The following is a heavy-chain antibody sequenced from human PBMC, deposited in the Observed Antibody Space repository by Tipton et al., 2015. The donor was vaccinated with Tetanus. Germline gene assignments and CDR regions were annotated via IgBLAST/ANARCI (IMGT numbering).Heavy chain of an antibody. CDR1: ELTFSGHG. J-gene: IGHJ3*01. D-gene: IGHD2-21*02. Sequence: SLRLSCAGSELTFSGHGMFWVRLPPGKGLEWVAFVSFDGSKEDYSDSVKGRFSISRDNSKNTLFLQMDRLRAEDTALYYCAKVTGRSWSPSDAFDVWGQGTMVTVSS. V-gene: IGHV3-30*18. CDR3: AKVTGRSWSPSDAFDV. CDR2: VSFDGSKE.